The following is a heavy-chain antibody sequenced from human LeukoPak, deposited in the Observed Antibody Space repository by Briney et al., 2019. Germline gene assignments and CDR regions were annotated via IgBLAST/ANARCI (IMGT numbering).Heavy chain of an antibody. CDR1: GFTFSSYE. CDR2: ISFSGSTV. CDR3: ARDELGQWLAHGAFEI. Sequence: PGGSLRLSCAASGFTFSSYEMNWVRQAPGKRLEWVSYISFSGSTVYYSDSVQGRFTISRDNAKNSVYLQMNSLRAEDTAVYYCARDELGQWLAHGAFEIWGQGTVVTVSA. D-gene: IGHD6-19*01. J-gene: IGHJ3*02. V-gene: IGHV3-48*03.